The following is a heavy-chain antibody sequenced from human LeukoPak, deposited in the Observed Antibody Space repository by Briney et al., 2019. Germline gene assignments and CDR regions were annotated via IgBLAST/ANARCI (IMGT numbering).Heavy chain of an antibody. J-gene: IGHJ4*02. CDR3: AKGPLGVKSLYFYY. Sequence: GGSLRLSSAASGFTVSSNYMSWVRQAPGKGLWWVSAISGSGGSTYYADSVKGRFTISRDNSKNTLYLQMNSLRAEDTAVYYCAKGPLGVKSLYFYYWGQGTLVTVSS. D-gene: IGHD3-16*01. V-gene: IGHV3-23*01. CDR1: GFTVSSNY. CDR2: ISGSGGST.